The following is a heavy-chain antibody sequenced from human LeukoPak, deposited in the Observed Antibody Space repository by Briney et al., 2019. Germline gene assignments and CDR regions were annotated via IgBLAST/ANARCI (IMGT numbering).Heavy chain of an antibody. Sequence: PGRSLRLSCAASGFTFSSYGMHWVRQAPGKGLEWVAVISYDGSNKYYADSVKGRFTISRGNAKNSLYLQMNGLRAEDTALYYCAKGLLDGYSSSWYSGFDYWGQGTLVTVSS. CDR2: ISYDGSNK. J-gene: IGHJ4*02. V-gene: IGHV3-30*18. CDR1: GFTFSSYG. D-gene: IGHD6-13*01. CDR3: AKGLLDGYSSSWYSGFDY.